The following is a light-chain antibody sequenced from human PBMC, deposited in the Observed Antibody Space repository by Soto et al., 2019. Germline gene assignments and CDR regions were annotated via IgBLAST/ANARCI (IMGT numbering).Light chain of an antibody. CDR3: SSYTSSSTLGVV. CDR1: SSDGGGYNY. V-gene: IGLV2-14*01. CDR2: EVS. J-gene: IGLJ3*02. Sequence: QSALTQPASVSGSPGQSITISCTGTSSDGGGYNYVSWYQQHPGKAPRLMIYEVSNRPSGVSNRFSGSKSGNTASLTISGLQAEDEADHYCSSYTSSSTLGVVFGGGTKLTVL.